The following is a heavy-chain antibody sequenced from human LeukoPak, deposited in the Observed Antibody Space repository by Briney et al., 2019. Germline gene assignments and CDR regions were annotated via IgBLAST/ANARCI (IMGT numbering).Heavy chain of an antibody. CDR1: GGSISSSSYY. J-gene: IGHJ4*02. CDR3: ASMDFGVVIMANMAFSYFDY. Sequence: PSETLSLTCTVSGGSISSSSYYWGWLRQPPGKGLEWIGSIYYSGSTYYNPSLKSRVTISVDTSKNQFSLKLSSVTAADTAVYYCASMDFGVVIMANMAFSYFDYWGQGTLVTVSS. V-gene: IGHV4-39*01. CDR2: IYYSGST. D-gene: IGHD3-3*01.